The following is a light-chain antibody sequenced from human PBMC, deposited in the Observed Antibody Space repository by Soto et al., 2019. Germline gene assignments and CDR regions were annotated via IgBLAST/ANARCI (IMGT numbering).Light chain of an antibody. CDR1: TGAVTSGHY. CDR2: DAT. V-gene: IGLV7-46*01. CDR3: SLSYDGARI. Sequence: QAVVNQEPSLTVSPGETVTLTCGSSTGAVTSGHYPHWIQQKPGQAPRTLIYDATNKQSWTPARFSASLLGGKAALTLSGAQPEDEGDYYCSLSYDGARIFGGGTKLTVL. J-gene: IGLJ2*01.